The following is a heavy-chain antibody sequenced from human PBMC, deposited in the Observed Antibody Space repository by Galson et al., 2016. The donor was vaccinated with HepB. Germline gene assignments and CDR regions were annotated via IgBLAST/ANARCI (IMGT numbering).Heavy chain of an antibody. J-gene: IGHJ4*02. CDR2: IDPSDSYT. CDR3: ARRPPRNYYVSSAFYWE. D-gene: IGHD3-22*01. V-gene: IGHV5-10-1*01. CDR1: GYSLTSYW. Sequence: QSGAEVKKAGESLRISCKGSGYSLTSYWISWVRQMPGKGLEWMGGIDPSDSYTNYSPSFQGHVTISVDRSISTAYLQWSSLKASDTAMYYCARRPPRNYYVSSAFYWEWGQGTLVTVSS.